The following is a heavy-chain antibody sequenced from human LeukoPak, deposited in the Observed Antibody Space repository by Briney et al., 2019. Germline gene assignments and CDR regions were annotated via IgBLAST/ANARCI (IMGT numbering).Heavy chain of an antibody. CDR2: FDPEDGVT. CDR1: GYSLTELS. D-gene: IGHD2-2*01. CDR3: AGGPIIDIAIVPAADEYYYMDV. Sequence: ASVKVSCKVSGYSLTELSIHWVRQAPGKGLEWMGGFDPEDGVTMYAQKFQGRVTMTEDTVIDTAYMELRSLRSDDTAVYYCAGGPIIDIAIVPAADEYYYMDVWGKGTTVTVSS. J-gene: IGHJ6*03. V-gene: IGHV1-24*01.